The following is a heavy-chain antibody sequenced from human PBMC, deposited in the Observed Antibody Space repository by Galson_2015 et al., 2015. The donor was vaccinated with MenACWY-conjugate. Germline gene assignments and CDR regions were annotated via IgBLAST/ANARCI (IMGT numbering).Heavy chain of an antibody. CDR1: GGTFSSYA. CDR3: ASYLGRSSWSLIYFQY. CDR2: IIPIFGTA. V-gene: IGHV1-69*13. D-gene: IGHD6-13*01. Sequence: SVKVSCKASGGTFSSYAISWVRQAPGQGLEWMGGIIPIFGTANYAQKFQGRVTITADEFTSTAYMELSSLRSEDTAVYYCASYLGRSSWSLIYFQYWGQGTLVTVSS. J-gene: IGHJ1*01.